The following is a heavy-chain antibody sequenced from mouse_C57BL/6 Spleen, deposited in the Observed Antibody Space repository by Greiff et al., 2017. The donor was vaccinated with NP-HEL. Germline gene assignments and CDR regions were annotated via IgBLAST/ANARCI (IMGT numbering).Heavy chain of an antibody. J-gene: IGHJ2*01. V-gene: IGHV1-64*01. CDR1: GYTFTSYW. CDR3: AIYGPSLYFDY. Sequence: QVQLQQPGAELVKPGASVKLSCKASGYTFTSYWMHWVKQRPGQGLEWIGMIHPNSGSYNYNENFTSKATLTVDKSSSTAYMQLSSLTSEDSAVYYCAIYGPSLYFDYWGQGTTLTVSS. D-gene: IGHD1-1*02. CDR2: IHPNSGSY.